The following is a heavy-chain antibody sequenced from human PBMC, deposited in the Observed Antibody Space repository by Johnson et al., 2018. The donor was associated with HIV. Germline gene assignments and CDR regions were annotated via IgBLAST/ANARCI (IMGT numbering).Heavy chain of an antibody. Sequence: QVQLVESGGGLVKPGGSLRLSCASSGFTFIDYYMSWIRQAPGKGLEWISYISGSGSTIYYADSVKGRFTISRDNAKNSLYLQMNSLRAEDTVMYYCARGRYSSSWYVGGLDAFDIWGQGTMVTVSS. CDR1: GFTFIDYY. V-gene: IGHV3-11*04. J-gene: IGHJ3*02. D-gene: IGHD6-13*01. CDR3: ARGRYSSSWYVGGLDAFDI. CDR2: ISGSGSTI.